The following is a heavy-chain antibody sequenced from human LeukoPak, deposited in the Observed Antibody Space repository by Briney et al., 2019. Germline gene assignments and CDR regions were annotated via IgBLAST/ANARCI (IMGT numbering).Heavy chain of an antibody. CDR2: ISSGGDNT. V-gene: IGHV3-23*01. CDR3: AKDRDYGFNSGNY. CDR1: GFTFSTYA. D-gene: IGHD4-23*01. J-gene: IGHJ4*02. Sequence: GGSLRLSCAASGFTFSTYAMSGVRQAAGKGLEWVSGISSGGDNTYYADSVQGWFTMSRDNSKNTLYLHMNSLRAEDTAVYYCAKDRDYGFNSGNYWGQGTLVTVYS.